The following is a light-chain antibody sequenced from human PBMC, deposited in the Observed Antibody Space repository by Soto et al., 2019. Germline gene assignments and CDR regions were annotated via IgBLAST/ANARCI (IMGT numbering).Light chain of an antibody. CDR3: QPSFSTPRT. Sequence: DIQMTQSPSSQSASVGDRVTITCRASQSINSYLNWYQQKPGKAPKLLIYAASSLQSGVPSRFSGSVSETDFTLTISSMQPDEFATYYCQPSFSTPRTFGQGTRVEI. CDR2: AAS. CDR1: QSINSY. V-gene: IGKV1-39*01. J-gene: IGKJ1*01.